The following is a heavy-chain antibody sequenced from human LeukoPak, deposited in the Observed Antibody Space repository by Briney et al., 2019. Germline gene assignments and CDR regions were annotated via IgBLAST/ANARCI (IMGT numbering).Heavy chain of an antibody. V-gene: IGHV4-59*01. J-gene: IGHJ3*02. D-gene: IGHD4-17*01. CDR2: IYYSGST. CDR3: ATTYLTVIPGNDAFDI. CDR1: GGSISSYY. Sequence: SETLSLTCTVSGGSISSYYWSWIRQPPGKGLEWIGYIYYSGSTNYNPSLKSRVTISVDTSKNQFSLKLSSVTAADTAVYYCATTYLTVIPGNDAFDIWGQGTMVTVSS.